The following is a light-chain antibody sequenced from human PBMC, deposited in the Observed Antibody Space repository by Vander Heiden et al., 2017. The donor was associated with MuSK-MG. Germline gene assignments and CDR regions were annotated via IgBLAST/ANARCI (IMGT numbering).Light chain of an antibody. Sequence: EIVLTQSPATLSLSPGERATLSCRASQSVSSYLAWYQQKPGQAPRLLIYDASNRATGIKARFSGSGDGTDFTLTITSREPEDFEVYYCQQRNNGHLTWTFGQGTKVEIK. CDR1: QSVSSY. CDR2: DAS. V-gene: IGKV3-11*01. CDR3: QQRNNGHLTWT. J-gene: IGKJ1*01.